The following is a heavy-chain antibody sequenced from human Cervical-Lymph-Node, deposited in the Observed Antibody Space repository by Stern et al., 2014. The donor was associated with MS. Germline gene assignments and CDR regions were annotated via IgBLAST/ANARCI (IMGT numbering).Heavy chain of an antibody. Sequence: QVQLQESGPGLVKPSETLSLTCAVSGDSISSYTHYWAWIRQPPGKGLEWVGSVYYSGATYYTPSLKSPVTIPVDTSKNPSPLGLNSVTAADTAVYYCAKHACTGAACPFDLWGQGTLVTVSS. CDR1: GDSISSYTHY. V-gene: IGHV4-39*01. J-gene: IGHJ4*02. D-gene: IGHD2-8*02. CDR2: VYYSGAT. CDR3: AKHACTGAACPFDL.